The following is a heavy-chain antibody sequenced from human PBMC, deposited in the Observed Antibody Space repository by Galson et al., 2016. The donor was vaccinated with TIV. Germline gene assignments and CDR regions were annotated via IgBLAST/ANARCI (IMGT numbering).Heavy chain of an antibody. J-gene: IGHJ4*02. Sequence: SVKVSCKASGYTFSDYYVHWVRQAPGQGLEWMGWINPNTGGTIYAQKFQGRVTLTRDTTVTTVYMDLSGLRHDDTAVYYCARGYGSDPDYWGQGTLVTVSS. D-gene: IGHD3-10*01. CDR3: ARGYGSDPDY. CDR2: INPNTGGT. CDR1: GYTFSDYY. V-gene: IGHV1-2*02.